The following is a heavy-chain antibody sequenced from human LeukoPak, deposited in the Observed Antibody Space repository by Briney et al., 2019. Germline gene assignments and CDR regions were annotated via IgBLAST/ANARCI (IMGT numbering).Heavy chain of an antibody. CDR3: ARASNSRWYTIDY. Sequence: GGSLRLSCAASGFTFSDYYMSWIRQAPGKGLEWVSYISSSGYTIYYADSVKGRFTISRDNAKNSLYLQMNSLRAEDTAVYYCARASNSRWYTIDYWGQGTLVTVSS. CDR2: ISSSGYTI. J-gene: IGHJ4*02. D-gene: IGHD2-15*01. V-gene: IGHV3-11*01. CDR1: GFTFSDYY.